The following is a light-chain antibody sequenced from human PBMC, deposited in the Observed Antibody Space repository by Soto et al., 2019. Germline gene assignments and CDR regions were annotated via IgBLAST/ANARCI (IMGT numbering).Light chain of an antibody. J-gene: IGKJ1*01. Sequence: IVMTQSPATLSVSPGERATLSCRASQSVSSNLAWYQQKPGQAPRLLIYGASTRATGIPARFSGSGSGTEFTLTISSLQPDDFATYYCIQDFISPLTVGQGTKVDI. CDR2: GAS. V-gene: IGKV3-15*01. CDR1: QSVSSN. CDR3: IQDFISPLT.